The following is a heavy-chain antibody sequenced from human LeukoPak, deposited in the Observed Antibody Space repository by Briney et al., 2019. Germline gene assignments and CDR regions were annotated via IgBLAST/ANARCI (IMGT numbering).Heavy chain of an antibody. J-gene: IGHJ4*02. D-gene: IGHD1-1*01. Sequence: SGTLSLTCAVSGGSISSSNWWSWVRQPPGKGLEWIGEIHHSGSTNYNPSLKSRVTISVDKSKNQFSLKLRSVTAADTAVYYCASKTTGTAGTSDYWGQGTLVTVSS. CDR3: ASKTTGTAGTSDY. V-gene: IGHV4-4*02. CDR1: GGSISSSNW. CDR2: IHHSGST.